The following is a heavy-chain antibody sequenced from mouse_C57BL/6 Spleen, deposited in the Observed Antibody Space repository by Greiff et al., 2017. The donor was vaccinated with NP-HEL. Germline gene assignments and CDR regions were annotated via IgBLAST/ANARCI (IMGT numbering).Heavy chain of an antibody. J-gene: IGHJ4*01. D-gene: IGHD2-2*01. CDR1: GFTFSSYG. V-gene: IGHV5-6*01. CDR2: ISSGGSYT. Sequence: EVQRVESGGDLVKPGGSLKLSCAASGFTFSSYGMSWVRQTPDKRLEWVATISSGGSYTYYPDSVKGRFTISRDNAKNTLYLQMSSLKSEDTAMYYCARQDGYGGAPYAMDYWGQGTSVTVSS. CDR3: ARQDGYGGAPYAMDY.